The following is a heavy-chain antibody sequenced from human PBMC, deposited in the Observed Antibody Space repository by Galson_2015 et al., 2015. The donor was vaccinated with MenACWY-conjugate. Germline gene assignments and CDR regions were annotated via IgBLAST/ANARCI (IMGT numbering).Heavy chain of an antibody. J-gene: IGHJ4*02. CDR2: IRYNNDGI. CDR3: ASDCTAWSRDH. D-gene: IGHD6-19*01. V-gene: IGHV3-21*01. CDR1: GLTFSTYG. Sequence: SLRLSCAASGLTFSTYGMTWVRQAPGKGLEWVSTIRYNNDGIHYADSVKGRFTTSRDNAKNSLYLQMNNVRVDDTALYYCASDCTAWSRDHWCQGVLVTVSS.